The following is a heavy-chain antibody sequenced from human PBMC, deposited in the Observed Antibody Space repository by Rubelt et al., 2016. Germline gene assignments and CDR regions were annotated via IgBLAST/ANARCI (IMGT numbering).Heavy chain of an antibody. CDR1: GFTFSRYA. V-gene: IGHV3-23*04. Sequence: EVQLVESGGGLVQPGGSLRLSCAAPGFTFSRYALTWVRQAPGKGLEWVSGISGRAGSTYYADSVKGWPTVSRHTSKNTLHLQMNNRRAEDTAVYYCAKAYDCGDNDYYAMDVWGQGTTVTDSS. CDR3: AKAYDCGDNDYYAMDV. CDR2: ISGRAGST. J-gene: IGHJ6*02. D-gene: IGHD4-17*01.